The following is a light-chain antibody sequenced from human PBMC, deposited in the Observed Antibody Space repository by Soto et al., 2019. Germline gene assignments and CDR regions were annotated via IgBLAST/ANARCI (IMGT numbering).Light chain of an antibody. J-gene: IGLJ2*01. CDR2: YDS. CDR1: KVGSRS. V-gene: IGLV3-21*01. CDR3: QVWEATGDQVV. Sequence: SYELTQPPSVSVAPGATSRNSCGGNKVGSRSVHWYQQKPGQAPFFVIYYDSYRPSGIPERFSGSNSGNTATLIISRVEAGDEAENYCQVWEATGDQVVFGGGTKVTVL.